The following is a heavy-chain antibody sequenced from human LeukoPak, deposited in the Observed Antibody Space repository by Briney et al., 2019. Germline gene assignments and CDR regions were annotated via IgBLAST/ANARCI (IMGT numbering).Heavy chain of an antibody. V-gene: IGHV1-3*03. CDR2: INAGNGNT. CDR1: GYTFTSYA. D-gene: IGHD2-2*01. CDR3: ARAKLPLVVVPAANWFDP. J-gene: IGHJ5*02. Sequence: ASVKVSCKASGYTFTSYAMHWVRQAPGQRLEWMGWINAGNGNTKYSQEFQGRVTITRDTSASTAYMELSSLRSEDMAVYYCARAKLPLVVVPAANWFDPWGQGTLVTVSS.